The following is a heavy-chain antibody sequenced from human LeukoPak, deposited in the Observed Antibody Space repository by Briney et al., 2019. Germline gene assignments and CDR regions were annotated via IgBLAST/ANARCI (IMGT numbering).Heavy chain of an antibody. CDR1: GFTVSSNY. D-gene: IGHD3-10*01. J-gene: IGHJ3*02. CDR2: IYSDGTT. V-gene: IGHV3-53*01. Sequence: GGSLRLSCAASGFTVSSNYMSWVRQAPGKGLEWVSVIYSDGTTTYADSLKGRFTISRDNPKNTLYLQMNSLRAEDTAVYYCARGGSGSPLDAFDIWGQGKMVTVSS. CDR3: ARGGSGSPLDAFDI.